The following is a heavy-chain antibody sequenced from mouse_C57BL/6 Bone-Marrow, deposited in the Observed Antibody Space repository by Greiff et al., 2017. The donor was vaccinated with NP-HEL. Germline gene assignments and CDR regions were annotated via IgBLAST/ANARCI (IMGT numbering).Heavy chain of an antibody. CDR2: IDPENGDT. CDR1: GFNIKDDY. J-gene: IGHJ2*01. CDR3: TGSSYFDY. D-gene: IGHD1-1*01. Sequence: EVKVEESGAELVRPGASVKLSCTASGFNIKDDYMHWVKQRPEQGLEWIGWIDPENGDTEYASKFQGKATITADTSSNTAYLQLSSLTSEDTAVYYCTGSSYFDYWGQGTTLTVSS. V-gene: IGHV14-4*01.